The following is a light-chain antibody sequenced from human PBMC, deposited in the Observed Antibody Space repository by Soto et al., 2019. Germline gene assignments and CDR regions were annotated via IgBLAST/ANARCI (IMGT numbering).Light chain of an antibody. J-gene: IGLJ2*01. CDR3: QAWDSSHVV. V-gene: IGLV3-1*01. CDR1: KLGDKY. Sequence: SSELTQPPSVSVSPGQTASISCSGDKLGDKYACWYQQQPGQSPVLVIYQDSKRPSGIPERFSGSNSGNTATLTISGTQAMDEADYYCQAWDSSHVVFGGGTKVTVL. CDR2: QDS.